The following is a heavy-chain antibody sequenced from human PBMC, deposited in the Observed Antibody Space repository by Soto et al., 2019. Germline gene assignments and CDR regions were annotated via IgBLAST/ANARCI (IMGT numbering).Heavy chain of an antibody. CDR2: IIPIFGTA. CDR1: GGTFSSYA. CDR3: ARSYFEGDYGPFDYYYGMDV. J-gene: IGHJ6*02. D-gene: IGHD4-17*01. Sequence: QVQLVQSGAEVKKPGSSVKVSCKASGGTFSSYAISWVRQAPGQGLEWMGGIIPIFGTANYAQKFQGRVTITADESTSTAYMELSRLRSEDTAVYYCARSYFEGDYGPFDYYYGMDVWGQGTTVTVSS. V-gene: IGHV1-69*01.